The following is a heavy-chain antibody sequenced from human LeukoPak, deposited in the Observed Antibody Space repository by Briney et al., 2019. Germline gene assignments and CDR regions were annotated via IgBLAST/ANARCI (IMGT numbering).Heavy chain of an antibody. D-gene: IGHD5-12*01. V-gene: IGHV3-23*01. CDR3: AKDGAWLRFDD. CDR2: ISPGGPT. J-gene: IGHJ4*02. Sequence: PGGSLRLSCAASGFTFSNYTMNWVRQAPGKGLEWVSGISPGGPTYYADSVRGRFTISRDDSKNTLYLQMKNLRAEDTAVYYCAKDGAWLRFDDWGQGILVTVSS. CDR1: GFTFSNYT.